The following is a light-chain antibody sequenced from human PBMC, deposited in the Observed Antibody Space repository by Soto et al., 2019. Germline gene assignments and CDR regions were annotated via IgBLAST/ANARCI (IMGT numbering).Light chain of an antibody. V-gene: IGLV1-40*01. CDR1: SSNIGAGYD. J-gene: IGLJ1*01. CDR3: QSYDSSLSAPV. Sequence: QAVVTQPPSVSGAPGQRVTISCTGSSSNIGAGYDVHWYQQLPGTAPKLLIYGNSNRPSGVPDRFSGSKSGTSASLAITGLQAEDEADYYRQSYDSSLSAPVFGTGTKLTVL. CDR2: GNS.